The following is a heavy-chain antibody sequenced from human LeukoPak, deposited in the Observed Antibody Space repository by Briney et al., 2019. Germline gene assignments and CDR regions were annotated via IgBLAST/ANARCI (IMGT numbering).Heavy chain of an antibody. Sequence: GGSLRLSCAASGFTFSSYWMSWVRQAPGKGLEWVANIKQDGSEKYYVDSVKGRFTISRDNAKNSPYLQMNSLRAEDTAVYYCARAGADFWSGYDSYGYWGQGTLVTVSS. CDR3: ARAGADFWSGYDSYGY. J-gene: IGHJ4*02. CDR1: GFTFSSYW. V-gene: IGHV3-7*01. CDR2: IKQDGSEK. D-gene: IGHD3-3*01.